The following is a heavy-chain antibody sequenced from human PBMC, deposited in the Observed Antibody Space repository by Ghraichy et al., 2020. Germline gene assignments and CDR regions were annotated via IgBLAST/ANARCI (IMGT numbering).Heavy chain of an antibody. CDR2: VNHSGST. D-gene: IGHD3-3*01. V-gene: IGHV4-34*01. Sequence: TLSLTCAVYGGSFSGYYWSWIRQPPGKGLEWIGEVNHSGSTNYNPSLKSRVTISVDTSKNQFSLKLSSVTAADMAVYYCARDGYYDFWSGYCPGGYWGQGTLVTVSS. CDR1: GGSFSGYY. CDR3: ARDGYYDFWSGYCPGGY. J-gene: IGHJ4*02.